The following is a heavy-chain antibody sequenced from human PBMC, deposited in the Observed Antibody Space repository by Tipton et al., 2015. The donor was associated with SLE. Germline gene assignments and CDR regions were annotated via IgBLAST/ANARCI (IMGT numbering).Heavy chain of an antibody. CDR2: IYYSGTT. J-gene: IGHJ6*02. CDR1: GGSISSQY. V-gene: IGHV4-59*11. Sequence: TLSLTCSVSGGSISSQYWSWIRQPPGKGLEWIGYIYYSGTTNYNPSLKSRVTISVDTSTNHFSLKLSSVTAADTAVYYCARSRQEYYYYNMDVWGQGTTVTVSS. CDR3: ARSRQEYYYYNMDV.